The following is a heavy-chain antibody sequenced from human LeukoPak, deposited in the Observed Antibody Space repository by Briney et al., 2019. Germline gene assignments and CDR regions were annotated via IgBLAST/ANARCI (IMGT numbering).Heavy chain of an antibody. D-gene: IGHD6-13*01. CDR1: GFTFSSYA. J-gene: IGHJ4*02. CDR2: ISGSGGST. CDR3: AILTAARGRFDY. V-gene: IGHV3-23*01. Sequence: PGGSLRLSCAASGFTFSSYAMSWVRQAPGKGLEWVSAISGSGGSTYYADSVKGRFTISRDNSKNTPYLQMNSLRAEDTAVYYCAILTAARGRFDYWGQGTLVTVSS.